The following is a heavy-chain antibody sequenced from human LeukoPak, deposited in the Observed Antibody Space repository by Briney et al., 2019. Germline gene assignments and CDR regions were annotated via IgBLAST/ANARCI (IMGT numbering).Heavy chain of an antibody. D-gene: IGHD3-22*01. J-gene: IGHJ4*02. Sequence: SETLSLTCNFSAVSISRHFWSWIRQTPEKGLEWLGYVFSSGSTNYNPSLKSRITISLDTSKHQFSLTLNSVTAADTAVYYCARTDNSGYFDYWGQGTLATVSS. V-gene: IGHV4-59*11. CDR1: AVSISRHF. CDR3: ARTDNSGYFDY. CDR2: VFSSGST.